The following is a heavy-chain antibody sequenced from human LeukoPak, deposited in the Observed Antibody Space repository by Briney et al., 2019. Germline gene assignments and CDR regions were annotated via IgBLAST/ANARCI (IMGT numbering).Heavy chain of an antibody. V-gene: IGHV4-34*01. Sequence: PSETLSLTCAVYGGSFSGYYWSWIRQPPGKGLEWIGEINHSGSTNYNPSLKSRVTISVDTSKNQFSLKLSSVTAADTAVYYCARGGTRGVVPAAMVNWFDPWGQGTLVTVSS. CDR2: INHSGST. J-gene: IGHJ5*02. CDR3: ARGGTRGVVPAAMVNWFDP. CDR1: GGSFSGYY. D-gene: IGHD2-2*01.